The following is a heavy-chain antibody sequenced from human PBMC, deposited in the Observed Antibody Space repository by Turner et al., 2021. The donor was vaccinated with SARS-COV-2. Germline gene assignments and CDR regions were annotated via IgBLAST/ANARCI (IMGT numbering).Heavy chain of an antibody. CDR3: ARGATMVRGVIENLYYYYDGMDV. D-gene: IGHD3-10*01. Sequence: QVQLVQSGAGVKKPGSSVKVSCKASGVTFSSYAISWVRQAPGQGLEGMGRIIPRLGTANDEKKFQGRVTITGEKSTGKAFMERSSLRSEDTAVYYCARGATMVRGVIENLYYYYDGMDVWGQGTTVTVSS. CDR2: IIPRLGTA. J-gene: IGHJ6*02. V-gene: IGHV1-69*04. CDR1: GVTFSSYA.